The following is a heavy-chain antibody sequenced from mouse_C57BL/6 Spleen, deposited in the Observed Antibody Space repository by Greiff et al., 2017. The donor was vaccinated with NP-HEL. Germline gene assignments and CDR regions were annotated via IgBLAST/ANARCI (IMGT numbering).Heavy chain of an antibody. CDR1: GYAFSSSW. Sequence: QVQLQQSGPELVKPGASVKISCKASGYAFSSSWMNWVKQRPGKGLEWIGRIYPGDGDTNYNGKFKGKATLTADKSSSTAYMQLSSLTSEDSAVYFCARNGNLTGRGFAYWGQGTLVTVSA. V-gene: IGHV1-82*01. D-gene: IGHD4-1*01. J-gene: IGHJ3*01. CDR2: IYPGDGDT. CDR3: ARNGNLTGRGFAY.